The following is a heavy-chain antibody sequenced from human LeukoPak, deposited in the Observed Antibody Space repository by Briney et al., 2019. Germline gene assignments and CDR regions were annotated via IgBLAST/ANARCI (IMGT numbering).Heavy chain of an antibody. J-gene: IGHJ4*02. V-gene: IGHV4-39*01. CDR3: ARQEQGQDGVYTGSYYGGFDH. D-gene: IGHD1-26*01. Sequence: SETLSLTCIASGGSIRSGSYYWGWIRQPPGKGLEWIGNIYYSGTTYYDPSLKSRVTISVDTSKNQFALKLSSVTAADTAVYYCARQEQGQDGVYTGSYYGGFDHWGQGTLVTVSS. CDR1: GGSIRSGSYY. CDR2: IYYSGTT.